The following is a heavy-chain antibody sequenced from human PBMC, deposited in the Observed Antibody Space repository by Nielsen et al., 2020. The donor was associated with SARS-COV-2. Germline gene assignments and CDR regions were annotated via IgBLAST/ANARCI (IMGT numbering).Heavy chain of an antibody. CDR3: AREGGSYFAYFDY. CDR2: IKQDGSEK. D-gene: IGHD1-26*01. V-gene: IGHV3-7*01. J-gene: IGHJ4*02. CDR1: GFTFSSYW. Sequence: GSLRLSCAASGFTFSSYWMNWVRQAPGKGLEWVANIKQDGSEKYYGDSVKGRFTISRDNSKNTLYLQMNSLRAEDTAVYYCAREGGSYFAYFDYWGQGTLVTVSS.